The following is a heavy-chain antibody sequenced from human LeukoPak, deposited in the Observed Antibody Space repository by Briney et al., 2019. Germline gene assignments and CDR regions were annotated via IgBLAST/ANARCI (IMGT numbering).Heavy chain of an antibody. CDR2: IYYSGNT. J-gene: IGHJ4*02. D-gene: IGHD6-19*01. V-gene: IGHV4-59*01. Sequence: SETLSLTCTVSGGSISSYYWSWIRQPPGKGLEWIGYIYYSGNTNYNPSLKSRVTISVDTSKNQFSLKLSSVTAADTAVYYCARAAGSGWYRWLIDYWGQGTLVTVSS. CDR3: ARAAGSGWYRWLIDY. CDR1: GGSISSYY.